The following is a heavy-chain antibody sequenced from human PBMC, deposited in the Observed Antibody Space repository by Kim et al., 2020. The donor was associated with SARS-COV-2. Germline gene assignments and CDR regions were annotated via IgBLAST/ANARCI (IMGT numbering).Heavy chain of an antibody. V-gene: IGHV3-21*01. D-gene: IGHD3-16*01. CDR3: ARDHFGGLAVV. J-gene: IGHJ6*02. CDR2: ISSSSSYI. CDR1: GFTFSSYS. Sequence: GGSLRLSCAASGFTFSSYSMNWVRQAPGKGLEWVSSISSSSSYIYYADSVKGRFTISRDNAKNSLYLQMNSLRAEDTAVYYCARDHFGGLAVVWGQGTTVTVSS.